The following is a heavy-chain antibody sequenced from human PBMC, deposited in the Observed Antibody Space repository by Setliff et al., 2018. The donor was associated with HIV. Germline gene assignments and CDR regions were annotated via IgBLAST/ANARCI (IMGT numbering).Heavy chain of an antibody. CDR2: INPGGGST. CDR1: GGGFSNHA. D-gene: IGHD3-16*01. V-gene: IGHV1-46*01. Sequence: ASVKVSCKASGGGFSNHAITWVRQAPGQGLEWMGVINPGGGSTTYAQKFQGRVTMTRDTSTSTVYMELSSLRSQDTAMYYCARGWGGQDSYYYGMDVWGQGTTVTVSS. CDR3: ARGWGGQDSYYYGMDV. J-gene: IGHJ6*02.